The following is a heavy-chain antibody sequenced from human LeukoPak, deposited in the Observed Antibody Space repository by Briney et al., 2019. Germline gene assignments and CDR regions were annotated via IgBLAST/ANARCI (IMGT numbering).Heavy chain of an antibody. CDR2: IHHSGIT. V-gene: IGHV4-34*01. Sequence: SETLSLTCSVSDGSFSGFYCSWIRQVPGKGPEWLGEIHHSGITNYNPSLRSRLTLSEDTPNTQFSLNLTSVTAADTALYFCARGHSTSGFDIWGRGTQVTVSS. J-gene: IGHJ4*02. CDR1: DGSFSGFY. CDR3: ARGHSTSGFDI. D-gene: IGHD2-2*01.